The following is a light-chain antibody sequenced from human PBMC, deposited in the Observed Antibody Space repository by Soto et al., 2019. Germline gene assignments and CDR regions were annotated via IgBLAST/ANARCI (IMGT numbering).Light chain of an antibody. CDR1: QTISSW. CDR3: QQYTSYPWT. Sequence: PSTLSGSVGDRVTIHCRASQTISSWLAWYQQKPGKAPKLLIYKASTLKSGVPSRISGSGSGTEFTLTISSLQPDDFATYHCQQYTSYPWTFGQGTKVDIK. J-gene: IGKJ1*01. V-gene: IGKV1-5*03. CDR2: KAS.